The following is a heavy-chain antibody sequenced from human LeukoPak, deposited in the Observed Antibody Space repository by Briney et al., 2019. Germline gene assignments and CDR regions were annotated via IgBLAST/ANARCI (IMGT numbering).Heavy chain of an antibody. D-gene: IGHD1-14*01. Sequence: PSETLSLTCTVSGGSISSGVYYWSWIRQHPGKGLEWIGYIYYSGSTYYNPSLKSRVTISVDTSKNQFSLKLSSVTAADTAVYYCVKDRGNHVTDYWGQGTLVTVSS. V-gene: IGHV4-31*03. CDR2: IYYSGST. CDR3: VKDRGNHVTDY. CDR1: GGSISSGVYY. J-gene: IGHJ4*02.